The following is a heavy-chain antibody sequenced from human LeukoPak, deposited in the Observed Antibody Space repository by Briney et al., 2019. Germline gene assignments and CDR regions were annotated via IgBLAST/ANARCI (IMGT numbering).Heavy chain of an antibody. Sequence: SETLSLTCAVYGGSFSGYYWSWIRQPPGKGLGWIGEINHSGSTNYNPSLKSRVTISVDTSKNQFSLKLSSVTAADTAVYYCARGRDYDFWSGYYRWFDPWGQGTLVTVSS. CDR2: INHSGST. D-gene: IGHD3-3*01. CDR3: ARGRDYDFWSGYYRWFDP. J-gene: IGHJ5*02. V-gene: IGHV4-34*01. CDR1: GGSFSGYY.